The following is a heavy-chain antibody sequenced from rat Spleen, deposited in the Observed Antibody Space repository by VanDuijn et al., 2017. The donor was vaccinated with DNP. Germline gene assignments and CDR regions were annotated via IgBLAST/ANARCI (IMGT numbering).Heavy chain of an antibody. CDR2: IWSGGST. Sequence: QVQLKESGPGLVQPSQTLSLTCTVSGFSFTSNSIHWVRQPPGKGLEWVGAIWSGGSTDYNSALKSRLSISRDTSKSQVFLKMNSLQTEYTAIYFCTRRTTDYYYAPFDYWGQGVMVTVSS. CDR3: TRRTTDYYYAPFDY. CDR1: GFSFTSNS. D-gene: IGHD1-6*01. J-gene: IGHJ2*01. V-gene: IGHV2-1*01.